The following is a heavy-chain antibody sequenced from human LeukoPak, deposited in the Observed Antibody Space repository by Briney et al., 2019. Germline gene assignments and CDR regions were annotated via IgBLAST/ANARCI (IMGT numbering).Heavy chain of an antibody. Sequence: GGSLRLSCAASGSTVSSNYMSWVRQAPGKGLEWVSVIYSGGSTYYADSVKGRFTISRDNSKNTLYLQMHSLRVEDTAVYYCARGLYYYDSSGYLYYWGQGTLVTVSS. V-gene: IGHV3-53*01. CDR1: GSTVSSNY. J-gene: IGHJ4*02. CDR3: ARGLYYYDSSGYLYY. CDR2: IYSGGST. D-gene: IGHD3-22*01.